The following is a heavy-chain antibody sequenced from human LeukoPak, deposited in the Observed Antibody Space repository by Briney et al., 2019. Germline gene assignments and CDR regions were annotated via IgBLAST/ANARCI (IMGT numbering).Heavy chain of an antibody. V-gene: IGHV1-45*02. J-gene: IGHJ4*02. CDR2: ITPFNGNT. CDR3: ASGNMPSSPFDY. CDR1: GYTFTSYY. Sequence: GASVKVSCKASGYTFTSYYMHWVRQAPGQALEWMGWITPFNGNTNYAQKFQDRVTITRDRSMSTAYMELSSLRSEDTAMYYCASGNMPSSPFDYWGQGTLVTVSS. D-gene: IGHD2-2*01.